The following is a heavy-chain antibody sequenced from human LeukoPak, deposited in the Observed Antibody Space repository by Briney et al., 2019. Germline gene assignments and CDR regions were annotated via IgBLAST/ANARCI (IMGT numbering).Heavy chain of an antibody. CDR3: ARGLGSYCSSTSCAPFDY. D-gene: IGHD2-2*01. J-gene: IGHJ4*02. V-gene: IGHV4-34*01. Sequence: SETLSLTCAVYGGSSSGYYWSWIRQPPGKGLEWIGEINHSGSTNYNPSLKSRVTISVDTSKNQFSLKLSSVTAADTAVYYCARGLGSYCSSTSCAPFDYWGQGTLVTVSS. CDR1: GGSSSGYY. CDR2: INHSGST.